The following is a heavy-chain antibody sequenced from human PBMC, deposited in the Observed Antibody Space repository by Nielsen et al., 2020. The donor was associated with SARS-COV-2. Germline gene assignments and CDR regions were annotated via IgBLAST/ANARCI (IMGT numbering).Heavy chain of an antibody. CDR2: IYYSGST. Sequence: WIRQPPGKGLEWIGYIYYSGSTNYNPSLKSRVTISVDTSKNQFSLKLSSVTAADTAVYYCARASGYCSSTSCYEFDYWGQGTLVTVSS. V-gene: IGHV4-59*01. D-gene: IGHD2-2*01. CDR3: ARASGYCSSTSCYEFDY. J-gene: IGHJ4*02.